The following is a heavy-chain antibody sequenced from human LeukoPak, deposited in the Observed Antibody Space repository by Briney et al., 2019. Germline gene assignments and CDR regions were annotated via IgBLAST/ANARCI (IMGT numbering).Heavy chain of an antibody. J-gene: IGHJ6*03. CDR3: ARDPYSGNYGAYYYYYMDV. V-gene: IGHV3-21*06. D-gene: IGHD1-26*01. CDR2: STSSSSYI. CDR1: GFTFTSYN. Sequence: GGSLRLSCAASGFTFTSYNMNWVRQAPGKGLEWVSSSTSSSSYIYYADSVKGRFTISRDNAKNSLYLQMDSLRVEDTAVYYCARDPYSGNYGAYYYYYMDVWGKGTTVTISS.